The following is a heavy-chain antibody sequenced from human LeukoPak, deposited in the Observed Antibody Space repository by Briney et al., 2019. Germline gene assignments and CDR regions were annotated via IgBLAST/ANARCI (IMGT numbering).Heavy chain of an antibody. J-gene: IGHJ2*01. CDR1: GDFISGYY. V-gene: IGHV4-59*01. CDR2: VYYSGKT. D-gene: IGHD6-13*01. CDR3: ARVRWPGIAASGTRASWFFDL. Sequence: SETLSLTCSVSGDFISGYYWSWIRQSPGKGLDYIGYVYYSGKTNYNPSLRSRVTMSIDTSKNQFSLNLTSVTAADTAVYYCARVRWPGIAASGTRASWFFDLWGRGTLVTVSS.